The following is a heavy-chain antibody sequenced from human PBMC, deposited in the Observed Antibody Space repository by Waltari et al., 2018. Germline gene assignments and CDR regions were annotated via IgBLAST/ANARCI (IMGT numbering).Heavy chain of an antibody. J-gene: IGHJ5*02. CDR1: GGSISSYY. D-gene: IGHD4-4*01. V-gene: IGHV4-59*01. CDR3: VRVHEGYSNYGGWFDP. Sequence: QVQLQESGPGLVKPSETLSLTCTVSGGSISSYYWSWIRQPPGKGLEWIGYIYYSGSTNYNPSLKSRVTISVDTSKNQFSLKLSSVTAADTAVYYCVRVHEGYSNYGGWFDPWGQGTLVTVSS. CDR2: IYYSGST.